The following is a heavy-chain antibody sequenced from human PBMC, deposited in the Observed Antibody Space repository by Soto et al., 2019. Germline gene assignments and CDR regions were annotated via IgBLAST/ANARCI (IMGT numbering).Heavy chain of an antibody. CDR3: VKDRRAKDYGDYTIYYFDY. CDR1: GFTFSSYA. Sequence: GGSLRLSCAASGFTFSSYAMSWVRQAPGKGLEWVSAISGSGGSTYYADSVKGRFTISRDNSKNTLYLQMNSLRAEDTAVYYCVKDRRAKDYGDYTIYYFDYWGQGTLVTVSS. V-gene: IGHV3-23*01. CDR2: ISGSGGST. D-gene: IGHD4-17*01. J-gene: IGHJ4*02.